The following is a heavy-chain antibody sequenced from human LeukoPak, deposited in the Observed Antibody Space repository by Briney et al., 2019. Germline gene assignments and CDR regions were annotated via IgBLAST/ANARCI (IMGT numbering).Heavy chain of an antibody. CDR1: GFTFSDYY. Sequence: GGSLRLSCAASGFTFSDYYMSWIRQAPGKGLEWVSYISSSGSTIYYADSVKGRFTISRDNAKNSLCLQMNSLRAEDTAVYYCARDQEKESYYYYGMDVWGQGTTVTVSS. J-gene: IGHJ6*02. D-gene: IGHD5-24*01. CDR3: ARDQEKESYYYYGMDV. V-gene: IGHV3-11*01. CDR2: ISSSGSTI.